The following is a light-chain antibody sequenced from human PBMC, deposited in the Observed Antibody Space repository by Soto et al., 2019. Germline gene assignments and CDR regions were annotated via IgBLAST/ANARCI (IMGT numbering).Light chain of an antibody. J-gene: IGLJ2*01. CDR3: ATWDRSLSVYVL. CDR2: DNN. Sequence: QSVLTQPPSVSAAPGQKVTISCSGSSSIVGSNYVSWYQQLPGTAPKLLIYDNNKRPSGIPDRFSGSKSGTSATLDITGLQTGDDADYYCATWDRSLSVYVLFGGGTKLTVL. V-gene: IGLV1-51*01. CDR1: SSIVGSNY.